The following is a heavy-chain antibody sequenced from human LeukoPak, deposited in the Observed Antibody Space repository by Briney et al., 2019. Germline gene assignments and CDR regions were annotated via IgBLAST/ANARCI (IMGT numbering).Heavy chain of an antibody. D-gene: IGHD3-9*01. V-gene: IGHV3-23*01. CDR3: AKDFLYYDILTGSLWFDP. CDR2: ISGSGGST. Sequence: GGSLRLSCAASGFTFSSYSMNWVCQAPGKGLEWVSAISGSGGSTYYADSVKSRFTISRDNSKNTLYLQMNSLRAEDTAVYYCAKDFLYYDILTGSLWFDPWGQGTLVTVSS. CDR1: GFTFSSYS. J-gene: IGHJ5*02.